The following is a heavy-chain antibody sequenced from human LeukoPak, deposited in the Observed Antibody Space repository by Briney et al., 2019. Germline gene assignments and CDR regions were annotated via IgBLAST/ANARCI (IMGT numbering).Heavy chain of an antibody. CDR1: GFTFSTNY. CDR2: IYSGGRT. D-gene: IGHD6-19*01. CDR3: ASGRAVTGIFDY. Sequence: PGGSLRLSCAASGFTFSTNYMSWVRQAPGKGLEGVSVIYSGGRTYYSDSVKGRITISRDNSKNTLYLQMNSLRAEDTAVYFCASGRAVTGIFDYWGQGTLVTVSS. V-gene: IGHV3-53*01. J-gene: IGHJ4*02.